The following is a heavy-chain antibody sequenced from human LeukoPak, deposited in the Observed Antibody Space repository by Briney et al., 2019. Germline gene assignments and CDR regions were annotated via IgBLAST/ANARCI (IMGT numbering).Heavy chain of an antibody. Sequence: PSETLSLTCAVSGYSISSGYYWGWIRQPPGKGLEWIGSIYHSGGTYYNPSLKSRVTISVDTSKNQFSLKLSSVTAPDTAVYYCAARALSLVTFGVVRRHWFDPWGQGTLVTVSS. CDR2: IYHSGGT. CDR1: GYSISSGYY. V-gene: IGHV4-38-2*01. D-gene: IGHD3-3*01. J-gene: IGHJ5*02. CDR3: AARALSLVTFGVVRRHWFDP.